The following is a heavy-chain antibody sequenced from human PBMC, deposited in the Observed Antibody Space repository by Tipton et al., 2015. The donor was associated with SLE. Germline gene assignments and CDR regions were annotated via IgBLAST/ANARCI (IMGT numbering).Heavy chain of an antibody. D-gene: IGHD3/OR15-3a*01. CDR3: ARQVNDFTYYFDY. CDR2: IFYDGGT. J-gene: IGHJ4*02. CDR1: GGSINTTDYY. V-gene: IGHV4-39*07. Sequence: TLSLTCTVSGGSINTTDYYWGWLRQPPGERLEWIGTIFYDGGTYYNPSLKSRVTISVDTSKNQFSLRLNSVTAADTSVYYCARQVNDFTYYFDYWGQGTLVSVSS.